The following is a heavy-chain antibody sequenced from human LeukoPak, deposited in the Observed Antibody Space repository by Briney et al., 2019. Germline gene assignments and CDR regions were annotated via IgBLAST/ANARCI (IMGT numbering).Heavy chain of an antibody. J-gene: IGHJ5*02. D-gene: IGHD6-6*01. CDR1: GGSFSGYY. V-gene: IGHV4-34*01. Sequence: SETLSLTCAVYGGSFSGYYWSWIRQPPGKGLEWIGEINHSGSTNYNPSLKSRVTISVDTSKNQFSLKLSSVTAADTAVYYCARGRPIAARPFSKRGRWFDPWGQGTLVTVSS. CDR2: INHSGST. CDR3: ARGRPIAARPFSKRGRWFDP.